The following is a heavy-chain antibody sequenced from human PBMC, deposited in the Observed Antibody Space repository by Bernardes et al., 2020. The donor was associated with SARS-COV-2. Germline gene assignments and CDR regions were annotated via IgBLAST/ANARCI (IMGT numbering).Heavy chain of an antibody. V-gene: IGHV4-59*01. CDR1: GGSISSYY. D-gene: IGHD6-19*01. CDR3: ARAASGWSGYGMDV. Sequence: ETLSLTCTVSGGSISSYYWSWIRQPPGKGLEWIGYIYYSGSTNYNPSLKSRVTISVDTSKNQFSLKLSSVTAADTAVYYCARAASGWSGYGMDVWGQGTTVTVSS. CDR2: IYYSGST. J-gene: IGHJ6*02.